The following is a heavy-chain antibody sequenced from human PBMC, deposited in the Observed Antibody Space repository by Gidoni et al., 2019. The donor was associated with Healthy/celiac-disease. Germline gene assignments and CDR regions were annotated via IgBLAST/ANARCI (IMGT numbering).Heavy chain of an antibody. D-gene: IGHD3-16*01. J-gene: IGHJ4*02. V-gene: IGHV4-30-2*01. CDR1: GGSISSGGYA. CDR3: ASSSVAMDLGGFDY. CDR2: IYHSGRT. Sequence: QLQLQESGSGLVQPSQTLSLTCAVSGGSISSGGYAWSWIRQPPGKGLAWIRYIYHSGRTYYNPSLKSRVTISVDSSKNQFSLKLSSVTAADTAVYYCASSSVAMDLGGFDYWGQGTLVTVSS.